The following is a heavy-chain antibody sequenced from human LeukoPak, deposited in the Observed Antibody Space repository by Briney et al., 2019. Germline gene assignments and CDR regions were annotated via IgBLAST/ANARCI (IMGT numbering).Heavy chain of an antibody. Sequence: PGGSLRLSCAASGFTFSSYAMNWVRQAPGKGLECVTIISFDGSSEYYADSVKGRFTISRDTSKNTLYLQMNSLRTEDTAVYYCAKLYSYGSEDSPFDYWGQGTLVTVSS. J-gene: IGHJ4*02. CDR3: AKLYSYGSEDSPFDY. D-gene: IGHD5-18*01. CDR1: GFTFSSYA. V-gene: IGHV3-30-3*02. CDR2: ISFDGSSE.